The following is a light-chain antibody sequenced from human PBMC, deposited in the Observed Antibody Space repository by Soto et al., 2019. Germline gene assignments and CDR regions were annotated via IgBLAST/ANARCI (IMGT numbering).Light chain of an antibody. CDR1: RSDVGTYNY. CDR3: SSYAGTYNLV. V-gene: IGLV2-11*01. Sequence: QSALTQPRSVSGSPGQSVTISCTGTRSDVGTYNYVSWYQQHPGKAPKLMIYEVTKRPSGVPDRFSGSKSGNTASLTVSGLQTEDEAVYHCSSYAGTYNLVFGGGTQLTVL. J-gene: IGLJ7*01. CDR2: EVT.